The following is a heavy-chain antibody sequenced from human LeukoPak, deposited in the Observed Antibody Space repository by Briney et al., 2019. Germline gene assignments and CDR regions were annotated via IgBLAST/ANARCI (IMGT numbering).Heavy chain of an antibody. V-gene: IGHV4-59*01. CDR2: ISYSGST. CDR3: ARWSLHSSGWYFDY. CDR1: GDSINSFY. D-gene: IGHD3-22*01. J-gene: IGHJ4*02. Sequence: PSETLSLTCTVSGDSINSFYWSWIRRPPGKGLEWIGYISYSGSTNYNPSLKSRVTIAVDTSRNQFSLRLDSVTAADTAVYYCARWSLHSSGWYFDYWGQGTLVTVSS.